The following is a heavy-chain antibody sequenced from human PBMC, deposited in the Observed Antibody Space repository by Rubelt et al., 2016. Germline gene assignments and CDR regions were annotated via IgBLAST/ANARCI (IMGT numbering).Heavy chain of an antibody. V-gene: IGHV2-70*15. CDR1: GFSLSTSGMC. CDR3: ARILLPDYYDSSGGMDV. J-gene: IGHJ6*02. Sequence: QVTLRESGPALVKPTQTLTLTCTFSGFSLSTSGMCVSWIRQPPGKALEWLARIDWDDDKYYRTSLKTRLTISKATSKNQVVLTMTNMDPVDTATYYCARILLPDYYDSSGGMDVWGQGTTVTVSS. CDR2: IDWDDDK. D-gene: IGHD3-22*01.